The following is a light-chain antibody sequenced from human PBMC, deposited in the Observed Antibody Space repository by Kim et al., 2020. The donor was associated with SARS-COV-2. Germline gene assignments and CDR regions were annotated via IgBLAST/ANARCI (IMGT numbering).Light chain of an antibody. J-gene: IGLJ2*01. CDR3: SSYAGTNNLI. V-gene: IGLV2-8*01. CDR2: EVS. Sequence: GQSVTISCTGTSNDVGGYNYVSWYQQHPGKAPKLMIYEVSKRPSGVPDRFSGSKSGSTASLTVSGLQAEDEADYYCSSYAGTNNLIFGGGTKMTVL. CDR1: SNDVGGYNY.